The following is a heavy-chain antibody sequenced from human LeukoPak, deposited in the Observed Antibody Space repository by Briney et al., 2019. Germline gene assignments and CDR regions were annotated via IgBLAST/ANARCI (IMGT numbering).Heavy chain of an antibody. Sequence: GGSLRLSCAASGFTFSSYAMSWVRQAPGKGLEWVSAISGSGGSTYYADSVKGRFTISRDNSKNTLYLQMDSLRAVDTAVYYCARERGSTGGYYYGMDVWGQGTTVTVSS. J-gene: IGHJ6*02. CDR3: ARERGSTGGYYYGMDV. D-gene: IGHD3-16*01. CDR1: GFTFSSYA. CDR2: ISGSGGST. V-gene: IGHV3-23*01.